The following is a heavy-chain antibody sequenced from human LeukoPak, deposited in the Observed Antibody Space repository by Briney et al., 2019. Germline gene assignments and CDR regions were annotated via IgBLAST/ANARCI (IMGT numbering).Heavy chain of an antibody. V-gene: IGHV3-23*01. CDR1: GFTFSSYA. J-gene: IGHJ3*02. Sequence: QPGGSLGLSCAASGFTFSSYAMSWVRQAPGKGPEWVSSISAGGGGTYYADSVKGRFTISRDISKSTVSLQMNSLRAEDTAVYYCARDGVITMMLLGAFDIWGQGTMVTVSS. D-gene: IGHD3-22*01. CDR3: ARDGVITMMLLGAFDI. CDR2: ISAGGGGT.